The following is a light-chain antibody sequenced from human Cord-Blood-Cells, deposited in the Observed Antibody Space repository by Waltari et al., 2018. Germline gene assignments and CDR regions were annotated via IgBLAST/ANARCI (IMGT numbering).Light chain of an antibody. Sequence: QSALTQPASVSGSPGQSITISCTGTSREVGGYTLVSWYQQHPGKAPKLMIYEGSKRPSGVSNRFSGSKSGNTASLTISGLQAEDEADYYCCSYAGSSTYVFGTGTKVTVL. CDR2: EGS. CDR3: CSYAGSSTYV. J-gene: IGLJ1*01. V-gene: IGLV2-23*01. CDR1: SREVGGYTL.